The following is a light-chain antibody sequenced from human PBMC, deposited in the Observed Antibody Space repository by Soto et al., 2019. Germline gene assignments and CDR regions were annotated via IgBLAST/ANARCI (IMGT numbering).Light chain of an antibody. CDR2: GAS. CDR1: QSVSSSF. CDR3: QQYVSSPWA. J-gene: IGKJ1*01. V-gene: IGKV3-20*01. Sequence: EIVLAQSPGTLSLSPGESATLSCRASQSVSSSFLAWYQQKAGQAPRLLIYGASRRATGIPDRFSGSGSGTDCPLTISRLEPEDFAVYYCQQYVSSPWAFGQGTKVEI.